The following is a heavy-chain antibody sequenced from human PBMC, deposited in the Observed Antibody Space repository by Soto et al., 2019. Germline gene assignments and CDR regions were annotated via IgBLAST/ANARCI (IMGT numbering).Heavy chain of an antibody. V-gene: IGHV3-23*01. Sequence: ELQLLESGGGLVQPGGSLRLSCIASGFTFSDYGMSWVRQAPGKGLEWVSAISGSGSTFYADSVKGRFTISRDNSKNTLYLQMNSLRAEDTAVYYCAKDYLRWAQSWGQGTLVTVSS. CDR3: AKDYLRWAQS. D-gene: IGHD1-26*01. CDR2: ISGSGST. J-gene: IGHJ5*02. CDR1: GFTFSDYG.